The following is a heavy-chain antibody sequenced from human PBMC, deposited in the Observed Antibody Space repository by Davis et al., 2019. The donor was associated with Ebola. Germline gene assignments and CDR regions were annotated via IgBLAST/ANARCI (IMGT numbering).Heavy chain of an antibody. CDR2: ISGSATST. J-gene: IGHJ4*02. D-gene: IGHD3-9*01. CDR3: ARDAFSLSRYDTEDH. V-gene: IGHV3-11*04. Sequence: GGSLRLSCAASGFTFSDNSMSWIRQAPGKGLEWVSYISGSATSTFYADSVKGRFTISRDNARDSLYLQMDSLRVEDTAIYYCARDAFSLSRYDTEDHWGQGTLVTVSS. CDR1: GFTFSDNS.